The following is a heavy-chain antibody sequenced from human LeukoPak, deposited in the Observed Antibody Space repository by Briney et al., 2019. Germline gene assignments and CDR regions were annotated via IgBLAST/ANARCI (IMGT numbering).Heavy chain of an antibody. CDR1: GFTFSSYA. J-gene: IGHJ4*02. CDR3: AKAKQLAASPDY. CDR2: ITGSGGTT. D-gene: IGHD6-13*01. Sequence: GGSLRLSCATSGFTFSSYAMIWVRQAPGKGLEWVSAITGSGGTTSYADSVKGRFTISRDNSKNTLYLQMNSLRAEDTAVYYCAKAKQLAASPDYCGQGTLVTVSS. V-gene: IGHV3-23*01.